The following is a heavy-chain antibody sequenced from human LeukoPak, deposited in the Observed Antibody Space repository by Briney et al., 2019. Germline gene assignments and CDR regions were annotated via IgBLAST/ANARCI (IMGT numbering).Heavy chain of an antibody. CDR2: INHSGST. V-gene: IGHV4-34*01. D-gene: IGHD6-6*01. Sequence: SETLSLTCAVYGGSFSGYYWSWIRQPPGKGLEWIGEINHSGSTNYNPSLKSRVTISVDTSKNQFSLKLSSVTAADTAVYYCARGRPAGFDYWGQGTLVTVSS. CDR1: GGSFSGYY. J-gene: IGHJ4*02. CDR3: ARGRPAGFDY.